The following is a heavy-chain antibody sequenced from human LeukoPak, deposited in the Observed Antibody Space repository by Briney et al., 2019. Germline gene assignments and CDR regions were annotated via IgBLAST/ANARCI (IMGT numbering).Heavy chain of an antibody. V-gene: IGHV4-59*01. Sequence: SETLSLTCTVSGGSISSYYWSWIRQPPGKGLEWIGYIYYSGSTNYNPSLKSRVTISVDTSKNQFSLKLSSVTAADTAVYYCARDDGVGFDYWGQGTLVTVSS. CDR2: IYYSGST. D-gene: IGHD3-10*01. CDR1: GGSISSYY. CDR3: ARDDGVGFDY. J-gene: IGHJ4*02.